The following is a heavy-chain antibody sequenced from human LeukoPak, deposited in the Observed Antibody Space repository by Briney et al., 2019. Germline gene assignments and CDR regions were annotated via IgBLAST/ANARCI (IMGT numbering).Heavy chain of an antibody. J-gene: IGHJ3*02. Sequence: GASVKVSCMASVGTFSSYAISWVRQAPGQGLEWMGRIIPSLGIANYAQKFQGRVTITADQSTSTAYMELSSLRSEDTAVYYCARDRGLHPALGSGSLPNDAFDIWGQGTMVTVSS. CDR1: VGTFSSYA. CDR2: IIPSLGIA. CDR3: ARDRGLHPALGSGSLPNDAFDI. D-gene: IGHD3-10*01. V-gene: IGHV1-69*04.